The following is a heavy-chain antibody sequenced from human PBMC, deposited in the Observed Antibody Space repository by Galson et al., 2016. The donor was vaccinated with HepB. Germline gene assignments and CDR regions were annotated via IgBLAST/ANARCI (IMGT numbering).Heavy chain of an antibody. V-gene: IGHV4-39*01. J-gene: IGHJ3*02. D-gene: IGHD3-22*01. CDR3: ARVLVVIGTYDAFDI. Sequence: LSLTCTVSGGSIRGSTYYWGWIRQPPGKGLEWIGSIYHSGNTYYSPSLSPSLKSRVTISVDTSKNQFSLKLRSVTAADTAVYYCARVLVVIGTYDAFDIWGQGTKVTVSS. CDR2: IYHSGNT. CDR1: GGSIRGSTYY.